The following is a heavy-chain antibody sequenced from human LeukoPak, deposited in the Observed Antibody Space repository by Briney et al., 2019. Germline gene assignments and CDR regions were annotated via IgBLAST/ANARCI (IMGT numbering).Heavy chain of an antibody. CDR2: IYYSGST. D-gene: IGHD1-14*01. Sequence: PSETPSLTCTVSGGSISSYYWSWIRQPPGKGLEWIGYIYYSGSTNYNPSLKSRVTISVDTSKNQFSLKLSSVTAADTAVYYCASYEPYRLVAFDIWGQGTMVTVSS. CDR1: GGSISSYY. V-gene: IGHV4-59*01. J-gene: IGHJ3*02. CDR3: ASYEPYRLVAFDI.